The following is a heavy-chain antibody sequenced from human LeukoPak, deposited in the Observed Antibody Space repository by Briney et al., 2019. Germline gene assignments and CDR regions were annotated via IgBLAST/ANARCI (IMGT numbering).Heavy chain of an antibody. V-gene: IGHV3-30*04. D-gene: IGHD3-10*01. Sequence: GGSLRLSCAASGFTFSSYAIHWVRQAPGKGLEWVAVISYDGSNKNYADSVKGRFSISRDNSKNTLYLQMNSLRAEDTAVYYCAKLDYYGNYWGQGTLVTVSS. CDR1: GFTFSSYA. CDR2: ISYDGSNK. CDR3: AKLDYYGNY. J-gene: IGHJ4*02.